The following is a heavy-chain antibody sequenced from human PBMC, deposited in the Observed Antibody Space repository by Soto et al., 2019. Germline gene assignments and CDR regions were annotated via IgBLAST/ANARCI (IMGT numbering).Heavy chain of an antibody. J-gene: IGHJ2*01. D-gene: IGHD3-22*01. CDR2: ISSSSSTI. V-gene: IGHV3-48*02. CDR1: GFTFSSYS. CDR3: ARDYYDSSGAYYWYFDL. Sequence: GGSLRLSCAASGFTFSSYSMNWVRQPPGKGLEWVSYISSSSSTIYYADSVKGRFTISRDNAKNSLYLQMNSLRDEDTAVYYCARDYYDSSGAYYWYFDLWGRGTLVTVSS.